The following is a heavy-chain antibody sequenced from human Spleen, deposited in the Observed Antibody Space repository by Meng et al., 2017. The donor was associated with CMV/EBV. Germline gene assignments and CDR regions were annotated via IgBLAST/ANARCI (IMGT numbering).Heavy chain of an antibody. CDR2: ISSSSTYI. CDR1: RFAVSSHY. Sequence: GESLKISCAASRFAVSSHYMTWVRQAPGKGLEWVSSISSSSTYIYYADSVRGRFTISRDNAKNSLYLQMNSLRVEDTAVYYCARDAYSSSSYFDCWGQGTLVTVSS. D-gene: IGHD6-6*01. CDR3: ARDAYSSSSYFDC. J-gene: IGHJ4*02. V-gene: IGHV3-21*01.